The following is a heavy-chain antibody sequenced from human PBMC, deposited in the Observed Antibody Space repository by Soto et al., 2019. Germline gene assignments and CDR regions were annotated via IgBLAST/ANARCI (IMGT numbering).Heavy chain of an antibody. CDR2: IGGRDGTI. CDR3: TRGSYCDTASCFLPNYYGAMDV. V-gene: IGHV3-23*01. Sequence: EVQLLESGGGLVQPGGSLRLSCAASGFNFTNFAMSWVRQAPGKGLEWVSYIGGRDGTILYADSVKGRFAISRDNAKNTLYLQANSLRAEDTAVYYCTRGSYCDTASCFLPNYYGAMDVWGRGTTVTVSS. J-gene: IGHJ6*02. CDR1: GFNFTNFA. D-gene: IGHD2-2*01.